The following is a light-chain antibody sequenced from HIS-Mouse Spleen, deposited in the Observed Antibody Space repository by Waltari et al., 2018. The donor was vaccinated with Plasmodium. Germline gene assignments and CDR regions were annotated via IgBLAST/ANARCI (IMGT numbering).Light chain of an antibody. J-gene: IGKJ4*01. CDR1: QSVSSSY. CDR2: GAS. CDR3: QQYGSSPPLT. Sequence: EIVLTQYPGTLSLSPGERATLSCRASQSVSSSYLAWYQHKPGQAPRLLIYGASSRATGIPDRFSGSGSGTDFTLTISRLEPEDFAVYYCQQYGSSPPLTFGGGTKVEIK. V-gene: IGKV3-20*01.